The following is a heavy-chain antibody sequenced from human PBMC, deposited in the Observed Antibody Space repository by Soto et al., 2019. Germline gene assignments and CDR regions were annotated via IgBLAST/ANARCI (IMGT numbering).Heavy chain of an antibody. CDR2: IYYSGST. V-gene: IGHV4-30-4*01. D-gene: IGHD2-21*02. Sequence: SETLSLTCTVSGGSISSGDYYWSWIRQPPGKGLEWIGYIYYSGSTYYNPSLKSRVTISVDTSKNQFSLKLSSVTAADTAVYYCARTMVVTQNWFAPGGQGPLVTVSS. J-gene: IGHJ5*02. CDR1: GGSISSGDYY. CDR3: ARTMVVTQNWFAP.